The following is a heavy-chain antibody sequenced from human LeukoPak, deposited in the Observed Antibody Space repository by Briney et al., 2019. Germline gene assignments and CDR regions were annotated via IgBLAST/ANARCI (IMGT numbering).Heavy chain of an antibody. CDR1: GYTFTSYD. CDR3: ARGPVGYTMVRGGDYYYMDV. CDR2: MNPNSGNT. Sequence: ASVKVSCKASGYTFTSYDINWVRQTTGQGLEWMGWMNPNSGNTGYAQKFQGRVTITRNTSISTAYMELSSLRSEDTAVYYCARGPVGYTMVRGGDYYYMDVWGKGTTVTVSS. D-gene: IGHD3-10*01. V-gene: IGHV1-8*03. J-gene: IGHJ6*03.